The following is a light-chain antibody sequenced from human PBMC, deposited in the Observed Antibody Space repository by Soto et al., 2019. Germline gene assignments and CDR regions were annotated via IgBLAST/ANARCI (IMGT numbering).Light chain of an antibody. CDR3: QQYGSSLAIT. CDR2: GAS. J-gene: IGKJ5*01. V-gene: IGKV3-20*01. CDR1: QTVSSNY. Sequence: EIILTQSPDTLSLSPGERATLSCRASQTVSSNYLAWCQQRPGQVPRLLIYGASTRATGVPARFTGSGSGTDFTLTISRLEPEDFAVYYCQQYGSSLAITFGQGTRLEIK.